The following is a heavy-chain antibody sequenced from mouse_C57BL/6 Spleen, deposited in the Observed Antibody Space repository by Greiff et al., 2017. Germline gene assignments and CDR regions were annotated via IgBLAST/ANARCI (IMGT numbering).Heavy chain of an antibody. CDR3: ARGAFYSNYVRYAMDY. V-gene: IGHV1-19*01. CDR2: INPYNGGT. CDR1: GYTFTDYY. J-gene: IGHJ4*01. D-gene: IGHD2-5*01. Sequence: EVQLQQSGPVLVKPGASVKMSCKASGYTFTDYYMNWVKQSHGKSLEWIGVINPYNGGTSYNQKFKGKATLTVDKSSSTAYMELNSLTSEDSAVYYCARGAFYSNYVRYAMDYWGQGTSVTVSS.